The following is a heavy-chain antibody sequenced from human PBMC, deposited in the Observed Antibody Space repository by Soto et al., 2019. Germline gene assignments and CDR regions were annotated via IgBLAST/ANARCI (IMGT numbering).Heavy chain of an antibody. Sequence: ASVRVSCNASGGTFRSSAISLVRHAPGQGREWMGGIIPIFGTANYAQKFQGRVTITADESTSTAYMELSSLRSEDTAVYYCATLTTEPSYYYYGMDVWGQGTAVTVSS. CDR1: GGTFRSSA. CDR3: ATLTTEPSYYYYGMDV. V-gene: IGHV1-69*01. D-gene: IGHD1-1*01. CDR2: IIPIFGTA. J-gene: IGHJ6*02.